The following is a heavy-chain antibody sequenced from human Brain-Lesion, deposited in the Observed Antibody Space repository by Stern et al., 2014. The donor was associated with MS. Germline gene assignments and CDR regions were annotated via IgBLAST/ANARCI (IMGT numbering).Heavy chain of an antibody. J-gene: IGHJ6*02. CDR3: ARLGHNWNTVLGMDI. Sequence: VQLVESGAEVKKPGASVKVSCKASGYTFIDYYMHWVRQAPGQGLEWMGWINPKSDDTNAAQKFQGRVTLTRDTSLSTAYMELSGLSVDDTAVYYCARLGHNWNTVLGMDIWGQGTTVTVSS. CDR2: INPKSDDT. V-gene: IGHV1-2*02. CDR1: GYTFIDYY. D-gene: IGHD1-1*01.